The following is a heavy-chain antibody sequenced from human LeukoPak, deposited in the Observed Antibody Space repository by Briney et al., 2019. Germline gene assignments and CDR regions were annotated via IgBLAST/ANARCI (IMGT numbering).Heavy chain of an antibody. J-gene: IGHJ6*02. D-gene: IGHD4-17*01. Sequence: GASVKVSCKASGYTFTSYDINWVRQATGQGLEWMGWMNPNSGNTGYAQKLQGRVTMTTDTSTSTAYMELRSLRSDDTAVYYCAREGRYGDATYGMDVWGQGTTVTVSS. V-gene: IGHV1-8*01. CDR1: GYTFTSYD. CDR2: MNPNSGNT. CDR3: AREGRYGDATYGMDV.